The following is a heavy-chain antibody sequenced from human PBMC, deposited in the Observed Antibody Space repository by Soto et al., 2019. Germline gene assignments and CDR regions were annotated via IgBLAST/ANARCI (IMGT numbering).Heavy chain of an antibody. CDR1: GYIFTGYS. V-gene: IGHV1-2*02. Sequence: ASVKVSCKTSGYIFTGYSLHWVRQAPGQGLEWVGWINPNSGDTQYAQSFQGRVTMTSDTSIRTAYMELSRLRYDDTAVYYCARVPDGYSSSWYNFQHWGQGTLVTVSS. CDR3: ARVPDGYSSSWYNFQH. J-gene: IGHJ1*01. CDR2: INPNSGDT. D-gene: IGHD6-13*01.